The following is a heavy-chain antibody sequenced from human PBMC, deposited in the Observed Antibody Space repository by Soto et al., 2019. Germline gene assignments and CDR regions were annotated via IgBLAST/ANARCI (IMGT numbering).Heavy chain of an antibody. J-gene: IGHJ5*02. Sequence: SQTLSLTCAISGDSVSSNSATWNWIRQSPSRGLEWLGRTYYRSKWYNDYAVSVKSRITIKPDTSKNQFPLQLSSMTPEDTAVYYCARKSIGTGGWFAPWGQGTLVTVSS. CDR3: ARKSIGTGGWFAP. CDR2: TYYRSKWYN. V-gene: IGHV6-1*01. D-gene: IGHD1-1*01. CDR1: GDSVSSNSAT.